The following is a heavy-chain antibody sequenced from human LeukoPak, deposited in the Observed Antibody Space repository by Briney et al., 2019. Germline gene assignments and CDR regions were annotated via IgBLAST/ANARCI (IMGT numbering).Heavy chain of an antibody. CDR1: GFTFSTYS. Sequence: PGGSLRLSCAASGFTFSTYSMNWVRQAPGKGLEWVSSISSSSSYIYYVDSVKGRFTISRDNAKNSLYLQMNSLRAEDTAVYYCVRKWYSSSWSDSVYLDYWGQGTLVTVSS. D-gene: IGHD6-13*01. J-gene: IGHJ4*02. CDR2: ISSSSSYI. CDR3: VRKWYSSSWSDSVYLDY. V-gene: IGHV3-21*01.